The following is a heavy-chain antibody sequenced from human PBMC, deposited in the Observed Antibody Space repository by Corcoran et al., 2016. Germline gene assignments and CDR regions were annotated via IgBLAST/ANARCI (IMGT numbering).Heavy chain of an antibody. J-gene: IGHJ4*01. CDR2: IKPDGSLT. CDR1: GFTFSAYW. D-gene: IGHD1-26*01. CDR3: ARKVGDY. Sequence: EVKLVESGGDVVQPGGSLRLSCTASGFTFSAYWMSWVRPAPGKGLEWVANIKPDGSLTHYAESVKGRFTISRDNAKNSVYLQMNSLRDDDTAVYHWARKVGDYWGHGTLVTVSS. V-gene: IGHV3-7*01.